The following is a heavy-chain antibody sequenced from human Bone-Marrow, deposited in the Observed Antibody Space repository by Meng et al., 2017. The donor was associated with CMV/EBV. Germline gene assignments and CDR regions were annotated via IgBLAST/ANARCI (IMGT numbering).Heavy chain of an antibody. Sequence: GGSLRLSCAASGFTFSSFALTWVRQAPGKGLEWVSGISGSGDSTYYADSVRGRFTISRDNAKNSLYLQMNSLRAEDTAVYYCARSDVWGQGTTVTVSS. CDR3: ARSDV. J-gene: IGHJ6*02. CDR2: ISGSGDST. V-gene: IGHV3-23*01. CDR1: GFTFSSFA.